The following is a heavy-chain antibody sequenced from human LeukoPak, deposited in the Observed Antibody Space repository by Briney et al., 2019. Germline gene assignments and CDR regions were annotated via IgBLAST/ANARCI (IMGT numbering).Heavy chain of an antibody. J-gene: IGHJ4*02. V-gene: IGHV3-74*01. CDR1: GFTFSTYW. CDR3: EGRYCSSTSCSTN. CDR2: ISSDRSST. Sequence: GGSLRLSCAASGFTFSTYWMHWVRQAPGKGLVWVSRISSDRSSTNYADSVKGRFTISRDNAKNTLYLQMNSLRAEDTAMYYCEGRYCSSTSCSTNWGQGTLVTVSS. D-gene: IGHD2-2*02.